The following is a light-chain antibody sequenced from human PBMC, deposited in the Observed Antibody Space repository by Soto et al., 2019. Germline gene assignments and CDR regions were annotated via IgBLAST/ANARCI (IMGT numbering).Light chain of an antibody. J-gene: IGKJ4*01. CDR3: QKYSSAPLT. Sequence: EIVLTQSPGTLSLSPGERATLSCRASQSVSSNYLAWYQQKPGQAPRPLIYGASTLQSGVPSRFSGSGSGTDFTLTISSLQPEDVATYYCQKYSSAPLTFGGGTKVEI. CDR1: QSVSSNY. CDR2: GAS. V-gene: IGKV3-20*01.